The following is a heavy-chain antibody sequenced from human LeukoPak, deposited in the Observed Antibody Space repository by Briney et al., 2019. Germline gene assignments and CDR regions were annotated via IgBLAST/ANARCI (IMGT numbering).Heavy chain of an antibody. J-gene: IGHJ6*03. CDR1: GYTLTELS. CDR2: FDPEDGET. CDR3: AIGGPYYYGSGPSPLYYYMDV. D-gene: IGHD3-10*01. V-gene: IGHV1-24*01. Sequence: GASVKVSCKVSGYTLTELSMHWVRQAPGKGLEWMGGFDPEDGETIYAQKFQGRVTMTEDTSTDTAYMELSSLRSEDTAVYYCAIGGPYYYGSGPSPLYYYMDVWGQGTTVTVSS.